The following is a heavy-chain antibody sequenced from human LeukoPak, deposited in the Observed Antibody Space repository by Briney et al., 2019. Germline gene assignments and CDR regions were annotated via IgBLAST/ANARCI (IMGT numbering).Heavy chain of an antibody. J-gene: IGHJ4*02. D-gene: IGHD6-6*01. CDR2: ISYDGSNK. CDR3: AKDSSEYSSSFDY. Sequence: PGGSLRLSCAASGFTFSSYEMNWVRQAPGKGLEWVAVISYDGSNKYYADSVKGRFTISRDNSKNTLYLQMNSLRAEDTAVYYCAKDSSEYSSSFDYWGQGTLVTVSS. V-gene: IGHV3-30*18. CDR1: GFTFSSYE.